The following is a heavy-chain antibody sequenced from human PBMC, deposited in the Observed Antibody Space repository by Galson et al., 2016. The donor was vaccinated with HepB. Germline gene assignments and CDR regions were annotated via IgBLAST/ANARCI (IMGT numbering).Heavy chain of an antibody. J-gene: IGHJ6*04. V-gene: IGHV4-34*01. D-gene: IGHD3-3*01. Sequence: LSLTCAVYGGSFSGYYWSWIRQPPGKGLEWIGEINHSGSTNYNPSLKSRVTISVDTSKNQFSLKLSSVTAADTAVYYCARGWYYNYMDVWGKGITVIVSS. CDR2: INHSGST. CDR3: ARGWYYNYMDV. CDR1: GGSFSGYY.